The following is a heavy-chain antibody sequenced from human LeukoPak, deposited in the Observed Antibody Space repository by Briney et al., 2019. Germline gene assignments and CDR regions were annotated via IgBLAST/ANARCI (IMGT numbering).Heavy chain of an antibody. Sequence: PSETLSLTCTASGGSINSYYWTWIRQPPGKALEWIGHISYSGDTNYNPSLKGRVTIAVDTSKNQFSLKLSSVTAADTAVYYCARAAQKYSSSSTYDNWGQGTLVTVSS. J-gene: IGHJ4*02. CDR3: ARAAQKYSSSSTYDN. V-gene: IGHV4-59*01. CDR2: ISYSGDT. CDR1: GGSINSYY. D-gene: IGHD6-6*01.